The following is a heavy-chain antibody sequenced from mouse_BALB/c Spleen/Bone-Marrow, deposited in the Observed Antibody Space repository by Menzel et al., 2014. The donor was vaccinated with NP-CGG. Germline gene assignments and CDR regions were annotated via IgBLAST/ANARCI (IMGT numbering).Heavy chain of an antibody. J-gene: IGHJ4*01. CDR1: GFNIKDPY. CDR3: AIWLLPCVLYY. D-gene: IGHD2-2*01. CDR2: IEHANGNT. Sequence: EVQLQQSGAELVKQVASVKLSCTASGFNIKDPYMHWEKQRPEQGLEWIGRIEHANGNTKYDPTFQGKDRITPDPSSTTAYLQLSSLKSEDSAVYYCAIWLLPCVLYYWGQGTSVTVSS. V-gene: IGHV14-3*02.